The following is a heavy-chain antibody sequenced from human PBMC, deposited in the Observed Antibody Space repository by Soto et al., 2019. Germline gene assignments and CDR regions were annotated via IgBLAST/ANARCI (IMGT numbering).Heavy chain of an antibody. Sequence: SVKVSCKASGGTFSSYAISWVRQAPGQGLEWMGGIIPIFGTANYAQKFQGRVTITADKSTSTAYMELSGLRSEDTAVYYCARDRGGDYYYGMDVWGQGTTVTVSS. J-gene: IGHJ6*02. V-gene: IGHV1-69*06. CDR2: IIPIFGTA. D-gene: IGHD3-16*01. CDR3: ARDRGGDYYYGMDV. CDR1: GGTFSSYA.